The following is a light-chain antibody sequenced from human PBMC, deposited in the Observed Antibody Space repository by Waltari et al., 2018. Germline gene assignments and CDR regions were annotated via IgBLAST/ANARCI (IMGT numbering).Light chain of an antibody. J-gene: IGKJ1*01. CDR3: LQHNTYPCT. V-gene: IGKV1-17*03. CDR1: EDIDKY. CDR2: GAS. Sequence: DIQMTQSPSAMSASVGDRVTITCRASEDIDKYLAWFQQKPGPVPKRLIYGASTLQSWVPSSFTGSRSGTEFNLTISSLQPEDFATYYCLQHNTYPCTFGQGTKVELK.